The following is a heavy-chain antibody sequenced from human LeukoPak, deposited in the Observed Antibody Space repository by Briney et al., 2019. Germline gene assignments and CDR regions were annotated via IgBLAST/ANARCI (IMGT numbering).Heavy chain of an antibody. CDR1: GFTFSSYW. CDR3: AREVVGATTNFDY. D-gene: IGHD1-26*01. J-gene: IGHJ4*02. CDR2: IKQDGSEK. V-gene: IGHV3-7*01. Sequence: PGGSLRLSCAASGFTFSSYWMSWVRQAPGKGLEWVANIKQDGSEKYYVDPVKGRFTISRDNAKNSLYLQMNSLRAEDTAVYYCAREVVGATTNFDYWGQGTLVTVSS.